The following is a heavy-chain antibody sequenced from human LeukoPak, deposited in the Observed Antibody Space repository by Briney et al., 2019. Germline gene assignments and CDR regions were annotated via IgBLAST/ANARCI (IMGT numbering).Heavy chain of an antibody. V-gene: IGHV3-23*01. CDR2: ISGTVGST. CDR1: GFTFSSYA. J-gene: IGHJ4*02. Sequence: GGSLSLSCAASGFTFSSYAMSWVRQAPGKGLEWVSDISGTVGSTYYAYSVKGRFTISRDNSKNTLYMQMNSLRAENTAVYYCAKDRGSIAVAGIDYWGQGTLVTVSS. D-gene: IGHD6-19*01. CDR3: AKDRGSIAVAGIDY.